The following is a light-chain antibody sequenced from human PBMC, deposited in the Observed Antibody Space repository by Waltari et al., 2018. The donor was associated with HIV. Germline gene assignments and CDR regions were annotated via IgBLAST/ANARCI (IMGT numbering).Light chain of an antibody. V-gene: IGKV1-33*01. CDR3: QQYDNLPRT. CDR2: DAS. J-gene: IGKJ1*01. Sequence: DIQMTQSPSSLSASVGDRVTITCQASQDISNYLNWYQQKPGKAPKLLIYDASNLETGVPSRCSGSGSRTDFTFTISSLQPEDIATYYCQQYDNLPRTFGQGTKVEIK. CDR1: QDISNY.